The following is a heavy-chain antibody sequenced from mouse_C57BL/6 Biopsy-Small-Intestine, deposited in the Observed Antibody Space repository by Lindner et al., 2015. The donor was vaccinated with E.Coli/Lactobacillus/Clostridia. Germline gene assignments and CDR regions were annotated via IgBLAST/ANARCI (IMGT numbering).Heavy chain of an antibody. Sequence: VQLQESGAEVMKPGASVKLSCKATGYTFTGYWIEWVKQRPGHGLEWIGEILPGNGNAKYNEKFKGKATFTAETSSNTAYMQISSLTTEDSAIYYCAREGDYDYDVVDYWGQGTTLTVSS. CDR1: GYTFTGYW. CDR2: ILPGNGNA. CDR3: AREGDYDYDVVDY. J-gene: IGHJ2*01. V-gene: IGHV1-9*01. D-gene: IGHD2-4*01.